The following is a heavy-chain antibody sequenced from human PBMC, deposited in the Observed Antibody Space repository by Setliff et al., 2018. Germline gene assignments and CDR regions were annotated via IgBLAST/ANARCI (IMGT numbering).Heavy chain of an antibody. CDR2: IIHSGST. CDR1: GGSFSGYY. Sequence: SETLSLTCAVYGGSFSGYYWSWIRQPPGKRLEWIGEIIHSGSTTYNPSLKSRVTISVDTSKNQVSLKLNSVTATDTAVYYCARDLGHGGDSDYWGQGILVTVSS. D-gene: IGHD2-21*02. V-gene: IGHV4-34*12. CDR3: ARDLGHGGDSDY. J-gene: IGHJ4*02.